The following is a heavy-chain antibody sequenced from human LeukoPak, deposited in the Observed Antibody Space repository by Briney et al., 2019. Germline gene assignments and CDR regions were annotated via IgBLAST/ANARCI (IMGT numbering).Heavy chain of an antibody. CDR1: GYTFTSYD. D-gene: IGHD2-2*01. V-gene: IGHV1-8*01. CDR3: ARAHCSSASCYPKDAFDI. Sequence: ASVKVSCKASGYTFTSYDINWVRQATGHGLEWMGWMNPNSANTGYAQKFQGRVSMTRNTSISTAYMELSSLRSEDTAVYYCARAHCSSASCYPKDAFDIWGQGTMVTVSS. J-gene: IGHJ3*02. CDR2: MNPNSANT.